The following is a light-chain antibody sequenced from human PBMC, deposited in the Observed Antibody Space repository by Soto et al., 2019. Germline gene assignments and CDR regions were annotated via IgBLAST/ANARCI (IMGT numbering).Light chain of an antibody. CDR2: WAS. Sequence: DIVMTQSPESLAVSLGERATIKCNYSQSVLYSSNSKNYLAWHQQKPGQPPKMLIYWASTRKSGVPDRLSGSGSGTDFTLTISSLQAEDVAVYYCQQHYTPPWTFGQGTRVELK. CDR3: QQHYTPPWT. CDR1: QSVLYSSNSKNY. V-gene: IGKV4-1*01. J-gene: IGKJ1*01.